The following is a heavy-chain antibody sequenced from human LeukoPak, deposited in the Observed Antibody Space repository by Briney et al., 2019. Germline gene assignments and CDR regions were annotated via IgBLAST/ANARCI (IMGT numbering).Heavy chain of an antibody. CDR1: RGAFSCSY. V-gene: IGHV4-34*01. J-gene: IGHJ4*02. Sequence: SETLSLTCAVYRGAFSCSYSRSTRQPPGNGPELTGEINHSGSTNYNPSLKSRVTISVDTSKNQFSLKLSSVTAADTAVYYCARGPAMVRGAIGDYWGQGTLVTVSS. D-gene: IGHD3-10*01. CDR3: ARGPAMVRGAIGDY. CDR2: INHSGST.